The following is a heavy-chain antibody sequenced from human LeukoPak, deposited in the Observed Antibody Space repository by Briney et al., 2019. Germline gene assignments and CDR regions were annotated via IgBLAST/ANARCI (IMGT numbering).Heavy chain of an antibody. Sequence: GGSLRLSCAASGFTFSSYWMSWVRQAPGKGLEWVANIKQDGSEKYYVDSVKGRFTISRDNAKNSLYLQMNSLRAEDTAVYYCARSRRYNWNYDYFDYWGQGTLVTVSS. CDR3: ARSRRYNWNYDYFDY. CDR2: IKQDGSEK. V-gene: IGHV3-7*01. CDR1: GFTFSSYW. J-gene: IGHJ4*02. D-gene: IGHD1-7*01.